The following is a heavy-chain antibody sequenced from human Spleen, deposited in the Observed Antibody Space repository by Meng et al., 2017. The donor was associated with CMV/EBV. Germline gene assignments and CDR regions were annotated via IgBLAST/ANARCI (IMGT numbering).Heavy chain of an antibody. J-gene: IGHJ4*02. V-gene: IGHV1-2*02. Sequence: ASVKVSCKTSGYTFTGYYMHWIRQAPGQGLEWMGWIHPNTGVTNHAQSFQGRVTMTSDTSIRTVYMELTSLRSDDTAIYYCARDDNWGPDYWGQGTLVTVSS. CDR3: ARDDNWGPDY. CDR2: IHPNTGVT. D-gene: IGHD7-27*01. CDR1: GYTFTGYY.